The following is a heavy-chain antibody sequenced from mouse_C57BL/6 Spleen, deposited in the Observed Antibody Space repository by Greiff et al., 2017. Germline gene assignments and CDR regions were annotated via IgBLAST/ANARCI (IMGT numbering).Heavy chain of an antibody. Sequence: QVHVKQPGAELVRPGSSVKLSCKASGYTFTSYWLAWVKQRPGQGLEWIGNIYPSDSETHYNQKFKDKATLTVDKSSSTAYMQLSSLTSDDSAVYYCARRSYGNHWYFDVWGTGTTVTVSS. V-gene: IGHV1-61*01. CDR2: IYPSDSET. CDR1: GYTFTSYW. J-gene: IGHJ1*03. CDR3: ARRSYGNHWYFDV. D-gene: IGHD2-1*01.